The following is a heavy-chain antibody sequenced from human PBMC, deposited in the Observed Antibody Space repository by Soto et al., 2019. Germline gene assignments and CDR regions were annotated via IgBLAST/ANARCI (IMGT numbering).Heavy chain of an antibody. Sequence: PGESLKISCKGSGCSFTSYWISWVRQMPGKGLEWMGRIDPSDSYTNYSPSFQGHVTISADKSISTAYLQWSSLKASDTAMYYCARTGYYDSSGYYPDYWGQGTLVTVSS. CDR2: IDPSDSYT. J-gene: IGHJ4*02. CDR3: ARTGYYDSSGYYPDY. V-gene: IGHV5-10-1*01. CDR1: GCSFTSYW. D-gene: IGHD3-22*01.